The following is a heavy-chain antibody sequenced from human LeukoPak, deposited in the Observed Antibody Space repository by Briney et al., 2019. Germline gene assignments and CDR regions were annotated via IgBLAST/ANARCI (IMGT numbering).Heavy chain of an antibody. CDR1: GYTFTGYY. CDR2: ISAYNGNT. D-gene: IGHD1-26*01. J-gene: IGHJ5*02. CDR3: ARVLVGTTVDWFDP. V-gene: IGHV1-18*04. Sequence: ASVKVSCKASGYTFTGYYMHWVRQAPGQGLEWMGWISAYNGNTNYAQKLQGRVTMTTDTSTSTAYMELRSLRSDDTAVYYCARVLVGTTVDWFDPWGQGTLVTVSS.